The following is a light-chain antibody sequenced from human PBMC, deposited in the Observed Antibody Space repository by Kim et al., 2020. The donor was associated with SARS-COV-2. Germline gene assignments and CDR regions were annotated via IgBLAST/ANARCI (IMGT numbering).Light chain of an antibody. V-gene: IGLV2-14*03. Sequence: GQSITIAGTGTNSDVGAHKYVSWYQQHPGKAPQVIIYAVSNRPSGVSNRFSGSKSVHTASLTISGLQAEDEADYYCSSYTSASTYVFGTGTKVTVL. J-gene: IGLJ1*01. CDR3: SSYTSASTYV. CDR2: AVS. CDR1: NSDVGAHKY.